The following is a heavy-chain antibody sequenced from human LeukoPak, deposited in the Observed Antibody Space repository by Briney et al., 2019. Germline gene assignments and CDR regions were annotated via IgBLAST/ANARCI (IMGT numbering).Heavy chain of an antibody. D-gene: IGHD5-12*01. V-gene: IGHV4-39*02. CDR2: IYYSGST. Sequence: SETLSLTCTVSGGSISSSSYYWGWIRQPPGKGLEWIGSIYYSGSTYYNPSLKSRVTISVDTSKNQFSLKLSSVTAADTAVYYCTRDSSGYDWFYDYWGQGTLVTVSS. CDR1: GGSISSSSYY. CDR3: TRDSSGYDWFYDY. J-gene: IGHJ4*02.